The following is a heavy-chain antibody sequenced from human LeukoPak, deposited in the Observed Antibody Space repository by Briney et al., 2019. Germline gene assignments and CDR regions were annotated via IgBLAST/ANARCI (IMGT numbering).Heavy chain of an antibody. D-gene: IGHD3-10*01. CDR2: IKQDGSEK. Sequence: GGSLRLSCAASGFTFSSYWMSWVRQAPGKGLEWVANIKQDGSEKYYVDSVKGRFTISRDNAKNSLYLQMNSLRAEDTAVYYCARGRGSYYGSGSYYKHYWGQGTLVTVSS. V-gene: IGHV3-7*01. CDR1: GFTFSSYW. J-gene: IGHJ4*02. CDR3: ARGRGSYYGSGSYYKHY.